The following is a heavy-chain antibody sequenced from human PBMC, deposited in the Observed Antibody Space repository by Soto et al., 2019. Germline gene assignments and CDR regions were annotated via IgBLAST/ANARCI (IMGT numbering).Heavy chain of an antibody. CDR2: IIPIFGTA. V-gene: IGHV1-69*13. D-gene: IGHD2-2*02. CDR1: GGTFSSYA. Sequence: GASVKVSCKASGGTFSSYAISWVRQAPGQGLEWMGGIIPIFGTANYAQKFQGRVTITADESTSTAYMELSSLRSEDTAVYYCAREDCSSTSCYNLFDIWGQGTMVTVSS. J-gene: IGHJ3*02. CDR3: AREDCSSTSCYNLFDI.